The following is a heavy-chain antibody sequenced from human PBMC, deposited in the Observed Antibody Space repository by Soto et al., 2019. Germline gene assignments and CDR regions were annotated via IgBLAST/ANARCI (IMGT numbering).Heavy chain of an antibody. D-gene: IGHD6-19*01. CDR1: GFTFNNYA. Sequence: GSLRLSCAASGFTFNNYAMTWVRQAPGKGLEWVAGISGGGDSTYYADSLKGRLTISRDNSKNTLYVQMNSLRDADTAVYYCARTESSGWSTRYGMDVWGQETTVTVSS. V-gene: IGHV3-23*01. CDR3: ARTESSGWSTRYGMDV. J-gene: IGHJ6*02. CDR2: ISGGGDST.